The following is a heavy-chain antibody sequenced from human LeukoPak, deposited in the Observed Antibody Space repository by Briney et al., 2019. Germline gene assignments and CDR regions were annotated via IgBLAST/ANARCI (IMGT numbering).Heavy chain of an antibody. V-gene: IGHV3-23*01. D-gene: IGHD2-2*01. Sequence: PGGSLRLSCAASGFTFSSYAMSWVRQAPGKGLEWVSDISGSGALSYYADSVKGRFTISRDNSKNTLYLQMNSLRAEDTAVYYGAKEGGYCSSTSCGAFDIWGQGTMVTVSS. J-gene: IGHJ3*02. CDR3: AKEGGYCSSTSCGAFDI. CDR1: GFTFSSYA. CDR2: ISGSGALS.